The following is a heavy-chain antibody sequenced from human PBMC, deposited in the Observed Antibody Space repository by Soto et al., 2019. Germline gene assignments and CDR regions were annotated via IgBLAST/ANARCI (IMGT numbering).Heavy chain of an antibody. CDR1: GGSITSSFX. Sequence: QLQLQESGPGLVKPSETLSLSCTVSGGSITSSFXWGWIRQPPGKGLEWIGSIYGTGNTYYNPSLKGRVTISADTXKNQFSLNLISVTAADTAVYYCRSSSRYSTDVWGQGATVTVSS. V-gene: IGHV4-39*01. J-gene: IGHJ6*02. CDR3: RSSSRYSTDV. CDR2: IYGTGNT. D-gene: IGHD6-13*01.